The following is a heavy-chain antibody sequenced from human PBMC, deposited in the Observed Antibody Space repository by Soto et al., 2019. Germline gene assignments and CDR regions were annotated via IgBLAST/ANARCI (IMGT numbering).Heavy chain of an antibody. Sequence: ASVKVSCKASGYSFTSYTVHWVRQAPGQRLEWMGWINAGNGNTQYSQRFQGRVTITRDTSASTAYMELSSLRSEDTAVYYCARDSYYGSGIYNYFDDRGQGTPVTVSS. J-gene: IGHJ4*02. D-gene: IGHD3-10*01. CDR1: GYSFTSYT. CDR3: ARDSYYGSGIYNYFDD. CDR2: INAGNGNT. V-gene: IGHV1-3*01.